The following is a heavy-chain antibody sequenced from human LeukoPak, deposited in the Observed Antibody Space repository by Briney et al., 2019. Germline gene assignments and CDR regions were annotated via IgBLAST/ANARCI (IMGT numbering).Heavy chain of an antibody. D-gene: IGHD3-22*01. V-gene: IGHV3-23*01. J-gene: IGHJ5*02. Sequence: GGSLRLSCAASGFTFSSYAMSWVRQAPGKGLEWVSAISGSGGSTYYADSAKGRFTISRDNSKNTLYLQMNSLRAEDTAVYYCAKDRLGSRDYYDSSGRRYNWFDPWGQGTLVTVSS. CDR3: AKDRLGSRDYYDSSGRRYNWFDP. CDR1: GFTFSSYA. CDR2: ISGSGGST.